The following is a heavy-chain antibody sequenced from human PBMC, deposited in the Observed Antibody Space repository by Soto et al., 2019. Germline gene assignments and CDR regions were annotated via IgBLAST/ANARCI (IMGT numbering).Heavy chain of an antibody. CDR3: ARARRELLWFGESHGAFDP. Sequence: SVKVFCKASGGTFSSYAISWVRQAPGQGLEWMGGIIPIFGTANYAQKFQGRVTITADESTSTAYMELSSLRSEDTAVYYCARARRELLWFGESHGAFDPWGQGTLVTVSS. D-gene: IGHD3-10*01. V-gene: IGHV1-69*13. CDR1: GGTFSSYA. CDR2: IIPIFGTA. J-gene: IGHJ5*02.